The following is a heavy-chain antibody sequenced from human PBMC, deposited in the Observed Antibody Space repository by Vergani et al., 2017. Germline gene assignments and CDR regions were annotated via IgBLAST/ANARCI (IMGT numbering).Heavy chain of an antibody. Sequence: EVQLVESGGGLIQPGGSLRLSCAASGFTVSSNYMSWVRQAPGKGLEWVSSISSSSSYIYYADSVKGRFTISRDNAKNSLYLQMNSLRAEDTAVYYCARGIYYDSSGYSVYFDYWGQGTLVTVSS. CDR3: ARGIYYDSSGYSVYFDY. J-gene: IGHJ4*02. V-gene: IGHV3-21*01. CDR2: ISSSSSYI. D-gene: IGHD3-22*01. CDR1: GFTVSSNY.